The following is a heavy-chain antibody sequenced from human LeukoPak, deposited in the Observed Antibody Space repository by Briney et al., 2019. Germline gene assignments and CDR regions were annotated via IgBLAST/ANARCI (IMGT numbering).Heavy chain of an antibody. D-gene: IGHD6-19*01. V-gene: IGHV4-34*01. Sequence: SETLSLTCAVYGGCLSGYYWSWIRQPPGKGLEWIGEINHSVSTNYNPSLKSRVTISVDTSKTQFSLKLSSVTAADTAVYYCARGGRVWQWLVLNWFDPWGQGTLVTVSP. CDR3: ARGGRVWQWLVLNWFDP. J-gene: IGHJ5*02. CDR2: INHSVST. CDR1: GGCLSGYY.